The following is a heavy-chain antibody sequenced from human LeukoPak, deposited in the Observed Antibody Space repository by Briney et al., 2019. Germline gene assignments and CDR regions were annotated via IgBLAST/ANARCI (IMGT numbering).Heavy chain of an antibody. CDR1: GFTFSGSA. J-gene: IGHJ6*03. CDR3: TRQRGVLAQAYYYYMDV. V-gene: IGHV3-73*01. CDR2: IRSKANSYAT. Sequence: HPGGSLRLSCAASGFTFSGSAMHWVRQASGKGLEWVGRIRSKANSYATAYAASVKGRFTISRDDSKNTAYLQMNSLKTEDTAVYYCTRQRGVLAQAYYYYMDVWGKGTTVTVSS. D-gene: IGHD2/OR15-2a*01.